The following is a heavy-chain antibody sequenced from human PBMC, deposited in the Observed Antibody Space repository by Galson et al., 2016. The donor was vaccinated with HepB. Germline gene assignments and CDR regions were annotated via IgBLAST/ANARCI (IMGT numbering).Heavy chain of an antibody. V-gene: IGHV4-34*01. CDR3: ARNFGKTQGY. CDR1: GGSVSGYY. J-gene: IGHJ4*02. Sequence: SETLSLTCAVYGGSVSGYYWSWIRQPPGKGLEWIGGINQDRTTNYNPSLKSRVTISIDTSKNQFSVNLSSVTAADTAVYYCARNFGKTQGYWGQGTLVTVSS. CDR2: INQDRTT. D-gene: IGHD3-10*01.